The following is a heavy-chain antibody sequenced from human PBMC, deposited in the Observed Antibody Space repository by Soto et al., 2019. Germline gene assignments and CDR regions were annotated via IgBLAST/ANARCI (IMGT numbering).Heavy chain of an antibody. D-gene: IGHD3-16*02. V-gene: IGHV4-34*01. J-gene: IGHJ5*02. CDR2: INHSGST. CDR1: GGSFSGYY. CDR3: ARFYDYVWGSYRPRGWVDP. Sequence: SETLSLTCAVYGGSFSGYYWSWIRQPPGKGLEWIGEINHSGSTNYNPSLKSRVTISVDTSKNQFSLKLSSVTAADTAVYYCARFYDYVWGSYRPRGWVDPWGQGTLVT.